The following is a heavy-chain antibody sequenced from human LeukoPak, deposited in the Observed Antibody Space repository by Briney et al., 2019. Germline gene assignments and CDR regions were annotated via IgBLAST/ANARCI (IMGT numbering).Heavy chain of an antibody. CDR1: GFTFSSYW. CDR3: ARDKVVGPSNFDY. Sequence: AGSLRLSCAASGFTFSSYWMSWVRQAPGKGLEWVANIKQDGSEKYYVDSVKGRFTISRDNAKNSLYLQMNSLRAEDTAVYYCARDKVVGPSNFDYWGQGTLVTVSS. D-gene: IGHD1-26*01. CDR2: IKQDGSEK. V-gene: IGHV3-7*01. J-gene: IGHJ4*02.